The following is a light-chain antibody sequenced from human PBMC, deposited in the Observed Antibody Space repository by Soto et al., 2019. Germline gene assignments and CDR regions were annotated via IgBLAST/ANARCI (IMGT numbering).Light chain of an antibody. CDR1: SSNIGSNF. J-gene: IGLJ2*01. CDR2: SDN. CDR3: AAWDDSLSGV. Sequence: QLVLTQPPSASGTPGQRVAISCSGSSSNIGSNFVYWYQQVPGTAPKLLIYSDNQRPSGVPDRFSGSKSGTSASLAISGLRSEDEGDYYCAAWDDSLSGVFGGGTQLTVL. V-gene: IGLV1-47*02.